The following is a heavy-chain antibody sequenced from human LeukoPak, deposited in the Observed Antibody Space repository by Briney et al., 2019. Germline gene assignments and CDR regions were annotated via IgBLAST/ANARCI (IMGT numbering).Heavy chain of an antibody. CDR3: ATKGTAASYSPHDH. V-gene: IGHV3-11*04. CDR2: ISSSGSTI. J-gene: IGHJ4*02. Sequence: PGGSLRLSCAASGFTFSDYYMSWLRQARGKVLEWVSYISSSGSTIYYADSVKGRFTISRDNAKNSLYLQMNSVKAEDTALYYCATKGTAASYSPHDHWGQGTLVTVSS. D-gene: IGHD6-25*01. CDR1: GFTFSDYY.